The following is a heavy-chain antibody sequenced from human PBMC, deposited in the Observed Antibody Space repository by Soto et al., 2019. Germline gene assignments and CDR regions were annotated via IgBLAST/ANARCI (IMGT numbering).Heavy chain of an antibody. Sequence: GASVKVSCKASGYTFTSYYMHWVRQAPGQGLERMGIINPSGGSTSYAQKFQGRVTMTRDTSTSTVHMELSSLRSEDMAVYYCARGIVVVPAAMVYWGQGTLVTVSS. CDR3: ARGIVVVPAAMVY. CDR1: GYTFTSYY. CDR2: INPSGGST. J-gene: IGHJ4*02. D-gene: IGHD2-2*01. V-gene: IGHV1-46*03.